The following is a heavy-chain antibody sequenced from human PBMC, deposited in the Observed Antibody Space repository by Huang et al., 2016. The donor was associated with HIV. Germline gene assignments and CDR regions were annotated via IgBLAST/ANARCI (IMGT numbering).Heavy chain of an antibody. CDR2: MNPKSGKT. D-gene: IGHD6-13*01. CDR1: GYTFTNYD. V-gene: IGHV1-8*01. CDR3: ARGLFMGRDSSWWREDCFDY. J-gene: IGHJ4*02. Sequence: QVQLVQSGAEVKQPGASVKISCKASGYTFTNYDINGVRQAAGQGLEWMGWMNPKSGKTGYTQRLQGRVTITRDTSISTAYMELSSLRSDDTAVYYCARGLFMGRDSSWWREDCFDYWGQGTLVIVSS.